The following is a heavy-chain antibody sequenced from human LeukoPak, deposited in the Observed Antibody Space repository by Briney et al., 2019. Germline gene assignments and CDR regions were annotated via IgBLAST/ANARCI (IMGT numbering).Heavy chain of an antibody. J-gene: IGHJ4*02. Sequence: ASVEVSCKVSGYPLTEISIHWARQPPGKGREWVGGFHHEDGETSYGQRFQGRVTMTEDTSACTADMELSTLRSEDTAVYYCATLPPLFSGRYADYWGQGTLVTVYS. D-gene: IGHD3-10*02. V-gene: IGHV1-24*01. CDR3: ATLPPLFSGRYADY. CDR1: GYPLTEIS. CDR2: FHHEDGET.